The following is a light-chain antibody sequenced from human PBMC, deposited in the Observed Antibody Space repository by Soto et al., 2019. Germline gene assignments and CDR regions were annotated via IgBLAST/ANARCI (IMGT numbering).Light chain of an antibody. Sequence: QSLMTQPPSASGSPGQSVTISCTGTSSDVGGYNYVSWYQQHPGKAPKLMIYEVSKRPSGVPDRFSGSKSGNTASLTVSGLQAEDEADYYCSSYAGSNNVVFGGGTKVTVL. CDR3: SSYAGSNNVV. V-gene: IGLV2-8*01. J-gene: IGLJ2*01. CDR2: EVS. CDR1: SSDVGGYNY.